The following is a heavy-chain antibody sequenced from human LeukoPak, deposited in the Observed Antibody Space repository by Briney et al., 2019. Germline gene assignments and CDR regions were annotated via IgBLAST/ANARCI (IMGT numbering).Heavy chain of an antibody. D-gene: IGHD3-22*01. CDR3: ARDLDDSSGDDY. V-gene: IGHV1-2*02. CDR1: GYSFTGYY. Sequence: ASVKVSCKASGYSFTGYYMHWVRQAPGQGLEWMGWINPNSGGTKYAQKFQGRVTMTRDTSISTVYMELNSLTSDDTAVYYCARDLDDSSGDDYWGQGTLVTVSS. J-gene: IGHJ4*02. CDR2: INPNSGGT.